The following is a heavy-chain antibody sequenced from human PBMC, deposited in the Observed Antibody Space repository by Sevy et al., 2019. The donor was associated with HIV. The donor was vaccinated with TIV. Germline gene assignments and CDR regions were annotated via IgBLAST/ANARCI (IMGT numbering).Heavy chain of an antibody. CDR3: ARLAPGLDY. CDR2: IYPGDSDT. J-gene: IGHJ4*02. CDR1: GYRFTSYW. V-gene: IGHV5-51*01. Sequence: GESLKISCKVSGYRFTSYWIAWVRQMPGRGLECMGIIYPGDSDTRDCPSFEGQVTFSVDKSISTAYLQWSSLKDSDTAMYCGARLAPGLDYWGQGTLVTVSS. D-gene: IGHD2-15*01.